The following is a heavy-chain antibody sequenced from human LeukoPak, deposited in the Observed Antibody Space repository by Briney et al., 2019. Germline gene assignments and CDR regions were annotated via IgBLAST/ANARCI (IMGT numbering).Heavy chain of an antibody. Sequence: PGGSLRLSCVASGFTFSSYWMSWVRQAPGKGLEWVANIKLDGSEKYYVDSVKGRFTISRDNAKNSLYLQMNSLRAEDTAVYYCAREGGGSYSRGWFDPWGQGTLVSVSS. CDR2: IKLDGSEK. V-gene: IGHV3-7*01. D-gene: IGHD1-26*01. J-gene: IGHJ5*02. CDR3: AREGGGSYSRGWFDP. CDR1: GFTFSSYW.